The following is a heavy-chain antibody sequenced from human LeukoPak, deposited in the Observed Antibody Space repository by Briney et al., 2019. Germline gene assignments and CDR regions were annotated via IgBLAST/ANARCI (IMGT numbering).Heavy chain of an antibody. Sequence: LTGGSLRLSCAASGFTFSSYAMSWVRQAPGKGLEWVSAISGSGGSTYYADSVKGRFTISRDNSKNTLHLQMNSLRAEDTAVYYCAKDRVDTARLYYFDYWGQGTLVTVSS. CDR1: GFTFSSYA. V-gene: IGHV3-23*01. J-gene: IGHJ4*02. CDR3: AKDRVDTARLYYFDY. CDR2: ISGSGGST. D-gene: IGHD5-18*01.